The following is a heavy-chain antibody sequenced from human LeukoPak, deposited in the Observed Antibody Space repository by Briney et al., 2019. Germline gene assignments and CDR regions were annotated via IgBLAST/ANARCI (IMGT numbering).Heavy chain of an antibody. D-gene: IGHD3-22*01. CDR1: GGTFSSYA. V-gene: IGHV1-69*13. J-gene: IGHJ4*02. CDR2: IIPIFGTA. Sequence: SVKVSCKASGGTFSSYAISWVRQAPGQGLEWMGGIIPIFGTANYAQKFQGRVTITADESTSTAYMELSSLRSEDTAVYYCARSYYYDSSGYYSFDYWGQGTLVTASS. CDR3: ARSYYYDSSGYYSFDY.